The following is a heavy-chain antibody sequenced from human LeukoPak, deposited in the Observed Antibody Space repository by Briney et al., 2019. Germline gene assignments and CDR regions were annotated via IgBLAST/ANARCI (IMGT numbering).Heavy chain of an antibody. CDR1: GYTFTSYY. J-gene: IGHJ3*02. CDR3: ASRRDGSNYAAFDI. Sequence: GASVKASCKASGYTFTSYYMHWVRQAPGQGLEWMGIINFSGGTTSYPQKFQGRVTMTRDTSTSTVYMELSSLTSEDTAVYYCASRRDGSNYAAFDIWGQGTMVTVTS. D-gene: IGHD5-24*01. CDR2: INFSGGTT. V-gene: IGHV1-46*01.